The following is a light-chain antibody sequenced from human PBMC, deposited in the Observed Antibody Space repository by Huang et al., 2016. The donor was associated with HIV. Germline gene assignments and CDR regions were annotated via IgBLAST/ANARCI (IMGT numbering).Light chain of an antibody. Sequence: DIQMTQSPSTLSASVGDRVTITCRASQSISSWFAWYQQKPGKAPNLLIYKASSLESGVPSRFSGSGSGTEFTLTISSLQPDDFATYYCQHYNSYSPVYTFGQGTKLEIK. V-gene: IGKV1-5*03. CDR2: KAS. CDR1: QSISSW. J-gene: IGKJ2*01. CDR3: QHYNSYSPVYT.